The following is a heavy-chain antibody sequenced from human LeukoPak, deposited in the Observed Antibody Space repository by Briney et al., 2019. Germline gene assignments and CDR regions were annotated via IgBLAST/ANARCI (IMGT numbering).Heavy chain of an antibody. CDR3: ARVYSSGYFAGAFDI. CDR2: IYTSGSA. D-gene: IGHD3-22*01. V-gene: IGHV4-4*07. CDR1: GGSISSYY. J-gene: IGHJ3*02. Sequence: SETLSLTCTVSGGSISSYYWSWIRPPAGKGLEWIGRIYTSGSANYNPSLKSRVTMSIDTSKNQFSLKLSSVTAADTAVYYCARVYSSGYFAGAFDIWGQGTMVTVSS.